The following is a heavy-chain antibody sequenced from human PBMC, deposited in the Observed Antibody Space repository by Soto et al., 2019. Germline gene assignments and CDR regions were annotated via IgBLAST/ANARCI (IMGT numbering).Heavy chain of an antibody. Sequence: EVQLVESGGGLVKPGGSLRLSCAASGFIFSSYDMNWVRQAPGKGLEWVSSIPTSSGYIYYGDSLRGRLPTSRDNAKNSLLLQMNSLRAEDTGVYYCVRSVTAPILRHNGFDAWGQGTLVSVSS. CDR3: VRSVTAPILRHNGFDA. J-gene: IGHJ5*02. D-gene: IGHD2-21*01. CDR1: GFIFSSYD. CDR2: IPTSSGYI. V-gene: IGHV3-21*01.